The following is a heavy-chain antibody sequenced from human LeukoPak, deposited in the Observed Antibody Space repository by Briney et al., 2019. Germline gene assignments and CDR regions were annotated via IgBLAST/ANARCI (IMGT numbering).Heavy chain of an antibody. V-gene: IGHV4-38-2*01. CDR3: ARFPCSGDSCYSGIRAFDI. CDR1: AYSISSGYY. D-gene: IGHD2-15*01. CDR2: INHSGTT. J-gene: IGHJ3*02. Sequence: SETLSLTCGVSAYSISSGYYWGWIRQSPGKGLEWIGEINHSGTTNYNPSLKSRAPISVDTSKNQFSLRLTSVTAADTAVYYCARFPCSGDSCYSGIRAFDIWGQGTMVIVSS.